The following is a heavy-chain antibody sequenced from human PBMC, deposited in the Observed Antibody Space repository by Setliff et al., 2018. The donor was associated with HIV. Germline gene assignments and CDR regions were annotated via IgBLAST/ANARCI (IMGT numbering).Heavy chain of an antibody. Sequence: KPSGTLSLTCSVSGFSIGSGGYYWNWIRQHPGKGLEWIGHIYYSGTTYYNPSLKSRVTISVDTSKNQFSLRLSSVSAADTAVYYCARGLYYYNGGHLPLDSWGQGALVTVSS. V-gene: IGHV4-31*03. D-gene: IGHD3-10*01. CDR3: ARGLYYYNGGHLPLDS. CDR1: GFSIGSGGYY. CDR2: IYYSGTT. J-gene: IGHJ4*02.